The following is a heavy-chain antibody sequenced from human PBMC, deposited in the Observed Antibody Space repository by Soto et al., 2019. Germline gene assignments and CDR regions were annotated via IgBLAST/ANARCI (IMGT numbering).Heavy chain of an antibody. D-gene: IGHD2-2*01. CDR2: INAGNGNT. CDR1: GYTFTSYA. Sequence: GASVKVSCKASGYTFTSYAMHWVRQAPGQRLEWMGWINAGNGNTKYSQKFQGRVTITRDTSASTAYMELSSLRSEDTAVYYCAGERADIVVVPAAMGGNWFEPWGQGTLVSVAS. J-gene: IGHJ5*02. V-gene: IGHV1-3*01. CDR3: AGERADIVVVPAAMGGNWFEP.